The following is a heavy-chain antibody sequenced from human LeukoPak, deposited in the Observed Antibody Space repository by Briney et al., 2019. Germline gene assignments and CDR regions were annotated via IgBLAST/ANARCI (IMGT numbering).Heavy chain of an antibody. V-gene: IGHV3-48*03. J-gene: IGHJ6*04. CDR3: AELGITMIGGV. D-gene: IGHD3-10*02. Sequence: PGGSLRLSCAASGFTFSSYEMNWVRQAPGKGLEWVSFISSSGRTTYYADSVKGRITISRDNAKNTLFLQMNSLRVEDTAVYYCAELGITMIGGVWGKGTTVTISS. CDR2: ISSSGRTT. CDR1: GFTFSSYE.